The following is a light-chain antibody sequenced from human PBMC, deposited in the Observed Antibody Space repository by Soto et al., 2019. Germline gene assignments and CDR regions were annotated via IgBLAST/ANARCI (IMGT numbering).Light chain of an antibody. CDR2: EGS. Sequence: QSVLTQPASVSGSPGQSITISCTGTSSDVGSYNLVSWYQQHPGKAPKLMIYEGSKRPSGVSNRFSGSKSGNTASLTISGLQAEDEADYYCCSYAGSSTFDYVVFGGGTKLTVL. CDR1: SSDVGSYNL. V-gene: IGLV2-23*03. CDR3: CSYAGSSTFDYVV. J-gene: IGLJ2*01.